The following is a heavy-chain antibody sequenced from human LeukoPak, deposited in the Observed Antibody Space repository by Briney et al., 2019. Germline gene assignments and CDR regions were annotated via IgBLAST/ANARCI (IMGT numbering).Heavy chain of an antibody. CDR1: GFTFSTYW. CDR2: IKQDGSQK. CDR3: ARDLSGDYDFWSGYSP. Sequence: GGSLRLSCAASGFTFSTYWMAWVRQAPGKGLEWVAIIKQDGSQKYYVDSVKGRFTISRDNAKNSLYLQMNSLRAEDTAVYYCARDLSGDYDFWSGYSPWGQGTLVTVSS. J-gene: IGHJ4*02. D-gene: IGHD3-3*01. V-gene: IGHV3-7*01.